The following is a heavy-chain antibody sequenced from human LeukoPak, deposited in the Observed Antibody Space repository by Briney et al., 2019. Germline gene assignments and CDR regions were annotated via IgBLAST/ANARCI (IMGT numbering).Heavy chain of an antibody. Sequence: GASVKVSCKASGCTFAIYGISWVRQAPGQELAWMAWISPYDGDTNYAQNFEVIVTMTTETSTSTAYMELRSLRSEDTAIYYCARDYCTRGGDCYKEDLFDPWGQGTLVTVSS. CDR3: ARDYCTRGGDCYKEDLFDP. CDR2: ISPYDGDT. V-gene: IGHV1-18*01. J-gene: IGHJ5*02. CDR1: GCTFAIYG. D-gene: IGHD2-21*02.